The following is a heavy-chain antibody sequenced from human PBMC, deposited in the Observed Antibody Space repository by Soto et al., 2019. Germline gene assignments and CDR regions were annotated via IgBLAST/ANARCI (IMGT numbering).Heavy chain of an antibody. CDR1: GFTFSSYA. CDR2: ISYDGSNK. V-gene: IGHV3-30-3*01. CDR3: XXXXXXXIFDY. Sequence: VQLVESGGGVVQPGRSLRLSCAASGFTFSSYAMHWVRQAXGXGLEWVAVISYDGSNKYYADSVKGRFTISRDNSXNTLYLQXNSXRXXXXXXXXXXXXXXXXIFDYWGQGTLVTVSS. J-gene: IGHJ4*02.